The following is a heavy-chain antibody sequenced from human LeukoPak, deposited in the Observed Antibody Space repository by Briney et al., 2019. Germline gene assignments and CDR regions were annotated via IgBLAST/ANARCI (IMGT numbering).Heavy chain of an antibody. Sequence: GRSLRLSCAASGFTFSSYGMHWVRQAPGKGLEWVAVISYDGSNKYYADSVKGRFTISRDNSKNTLYLQMNSLRAEDTAVYYCARGPRGTVTTSDYWGQGTLVTVSS. CDR2: ISYDGSNK. J-gene: IGHJ4*02. CDR3: ARGPRGTVTTSDY. D-gene: IGHD4-17*01. CDR1: GFTFSSYG. V-gene: IGHV3-30*03.